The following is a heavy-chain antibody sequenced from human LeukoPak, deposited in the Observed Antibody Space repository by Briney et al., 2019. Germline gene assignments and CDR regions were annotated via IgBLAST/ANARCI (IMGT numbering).Heavy chain of an antibody. V-gene: IGHV3-23*01. J-gene: IGHJ3*02. CDR3: AKHTPYYYDSSGYSIPGDAFDI. D-gene: IGHD3-22*01. CDR2: ISGSGGST. CDR1: GYTFSSYA. Sequence: GGSLRLSCAASGYTFSSYAMSWVRQAPGKGLEWVSAISGSGGSTHYADSVKGRFTISRDNSKNTLYLQMNSLRAEDTAVYYCAKHTPYYYDSSGYSIPGDAFDIWGQGTMVTVSS.